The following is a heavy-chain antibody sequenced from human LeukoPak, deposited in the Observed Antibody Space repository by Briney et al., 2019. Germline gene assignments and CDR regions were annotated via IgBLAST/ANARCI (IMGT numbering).Heavy chain of an antibody. V-gene: IGHV1-8*01. CDR3: ARAIAAHPYYYYYCMDV. Sequence: GASVKVSCKASGYTFTSYDINWVRQATGQGLEWMGWMNPNSGNTGYAQKFQGRVTMTRNTSISTAYMELSSLRSEDTAVYYCARAIAAHPYYYYYCMDVWGKGTTVTVSS. D-gene: IGHD6-6*01. CDR1: GYTFTSYD. CDR2: MNPNSGNT. J-gene: IGHJ6*03.